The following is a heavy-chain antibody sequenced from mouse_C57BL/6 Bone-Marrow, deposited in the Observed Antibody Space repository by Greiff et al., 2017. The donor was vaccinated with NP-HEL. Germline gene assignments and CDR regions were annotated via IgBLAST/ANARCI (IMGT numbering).Heavy chain of an antibody. CDR2: IYPGNSDT. V-gene: IGHV1-5*01. CDR1: GYTFTSYW. D-gene: IGHD1-1*01. Sequence: VQLQQSGTVLARPGASVKMSCKTSGYTFTSYWMHWVKQRPGQGLEWIGAIYPGNSDTSYNQKFTGKAKLTAVTSASTAYMELSSLTNEDSAVYYCTRGYYYGSRISAWFAYWGQGTLVTVSA. CDR3: TRGYYYGSRISAWFAY. J-gene: IGHJ3*01.